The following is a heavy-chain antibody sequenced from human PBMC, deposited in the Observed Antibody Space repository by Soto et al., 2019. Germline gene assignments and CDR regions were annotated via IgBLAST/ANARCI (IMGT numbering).Heavy chain of an antibody. CDR1: GGTFSSYA. Sequence: SVKVSCKASGGTFSSYAISWVRQAPGQGLEWMGGIIPIFGTANYAQKFQGRVTITADESTSTAYMELSSLRSEDTAVYYCARNTIETYYYGSGSYYYYGMDVWGQGTTVTVSS. CDR3: ARNTIETYYYGSGSYYYYGMDV. V-gene: IGHV1-69*13. CDR2: IIPIFGTA. D-gene: IGHD3-10*01. J-gene: IGHJ6*02.